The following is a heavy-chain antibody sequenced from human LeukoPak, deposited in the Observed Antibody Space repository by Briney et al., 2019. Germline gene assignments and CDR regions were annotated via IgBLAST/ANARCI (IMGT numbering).Heavy chain of an antibody. CDR1: GFTFSSYA. Sequence: GGSLRLSCAASGFTFSSYAMHWVRQAPGKGLEWVAVISYDGSNKYYADSVKGRFTISRDNSKNTLYLQMNSLRAEDTAVYYCAGAPFYYYYYGMDVWGQGTTVTVSS. J-gene: IGHJ6*02. CDR3: AGAPFYYYYYGMDV. CDR2: ISYDGSNK. V-gene: IGHV3-30*04.